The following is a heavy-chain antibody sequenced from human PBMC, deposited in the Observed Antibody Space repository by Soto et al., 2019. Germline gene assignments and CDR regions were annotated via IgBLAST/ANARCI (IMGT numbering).Heavy chain of an antibody. D-gene: IGHD6-13*01. CDR3: AKNRERDAWYEDY. Sequence: GGSLRLSCGASGFSFSSYAMTWVRQAPGKGLEWVSVISGTDGSTYYAHSVKGRFTISRDNFKNTLYLQMNSLRAEDTAVYYCAKNRERDAWYEDYWGQGTLVTVSS. CDR1: GFSFSSYA. CDR2: ISGTDGST. V-gene: IGHV3-23*01. J-gene: IGHJ4*02.